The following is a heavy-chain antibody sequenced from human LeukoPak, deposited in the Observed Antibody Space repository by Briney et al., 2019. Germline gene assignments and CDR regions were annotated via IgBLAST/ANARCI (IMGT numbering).Heavy chain of an antibody. V-gene: IGHV3-7*04. D-gene: IGHD1-26*01. CDR3: ARDEPNLYSGSLG. CDR2: IKQDGSEK. J-gene: IGHJ4*02. CDR1: GFTFSSYW. Sequence: GASLRLSCAASGFTFSSYWMSWVRQAPGKGLEWVANIKQDGSEKYYVDSVKGRFTISRDNAKNSLYLQMNSLRAEDTAVYYCARDEPNLYSGSLGWGQGTLVTVSS.